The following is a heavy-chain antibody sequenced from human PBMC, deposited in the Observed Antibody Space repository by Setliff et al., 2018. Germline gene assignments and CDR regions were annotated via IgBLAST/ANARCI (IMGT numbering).Heavy chain of an antibody. CDR2: IIGSGIST. CDR1: GFTFSEYY. Sequence: PGGSLRLSCAASGFTFSEYYMNWIRQAPGQGLEWVSSIIGSGISTYYADSVQGRFTISRDNHKNTLYLQMNSLRVEDTAIYYCFGAGTCSYWGQGTLVTVSS. J-gene: IGHJ4*02. CDR3: FGAGTCSY. D-gene: IGHD3-10*01. V-gene: IGHV3-23*01.